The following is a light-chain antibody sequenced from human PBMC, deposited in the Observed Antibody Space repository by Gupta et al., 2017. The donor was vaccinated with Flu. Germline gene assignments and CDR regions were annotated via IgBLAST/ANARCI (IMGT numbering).Light chain of an antibody. V-gene: IGLV3-1*01. CDR2: QDN. CDR3: QTWASNTYV. CDR1: TCGDKY. Sequence: SYALPQQPSFAVSPGQTAAITCSGGTCGDKYVCWYQQKHDQSPVLVIYQDNNRPSKIPERFSGSNSGNTATLTSIGTQAMDEDYYYCQTWASNTYVFGPGTKVTVL. J-gene: IGLJ1*01.